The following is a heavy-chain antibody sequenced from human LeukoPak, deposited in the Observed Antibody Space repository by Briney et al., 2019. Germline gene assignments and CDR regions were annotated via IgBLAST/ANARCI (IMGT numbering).Heavy chain of an antibody. D-gene: IGHD6-6*01. CDR2: ISSSSSTI. CDR1: GFTFSSYS. Sequence: GGTLSLSCAASGFTFSSYSMNWVRQAPGKGLEWVSYISSSSSTIYYTDSVKGRFTIFRDNAKNSLDLQMNSLTAEDTDEYYCVREYSSSSGRAFDIWGQGTMVTVSS. CDR3: VREYSSSSGRAFDI. V-gene: IGHV3-48*04. J-gene: IGHJ3*02.